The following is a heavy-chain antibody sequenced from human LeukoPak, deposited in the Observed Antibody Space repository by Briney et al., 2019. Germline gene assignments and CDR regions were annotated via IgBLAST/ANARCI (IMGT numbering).Heavy chain of an antibody. CDR3: TKLKGWYGEGFFDY. CDR1: GFTVSSNY. CDR2: LYSGGAT. D-gene: IGHD6-19*01. Sequence: GGSLRLSCAASGFTVSSNYMSWVRQPAGKGLEWVSVLYSGGATFYADSVKGRFTISRDTSKNTLYLQMNDPRADDTAVYYCTKLKGWYGEGFFDYWGQGTLVTVSS. V-gene: IGHV3-53*01. J-gene: IGHJ4*02.